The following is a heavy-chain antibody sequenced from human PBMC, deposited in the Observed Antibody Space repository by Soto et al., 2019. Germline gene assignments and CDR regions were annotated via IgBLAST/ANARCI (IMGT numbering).Heavy chain of an antibody. CDR3: AREFRLPSWTRYHKGMDI. J-gene: IGHJ6*02. Sequence: GGSLRLSCAVSGFPVSDFNINWVRQAPGKGLEWVSSITISSSDIYYAESVKGRFTISRDNAKKSVYLQMNSLRAEDTAVYYCAREFRLPSWTRYHKGMDIWGQGTTVTVSS. D-gene: IGHD2-2*01. CDR2: ITISSSDI. CDR1: GFPVSDFN. V-gene: IGHV3-21*01.